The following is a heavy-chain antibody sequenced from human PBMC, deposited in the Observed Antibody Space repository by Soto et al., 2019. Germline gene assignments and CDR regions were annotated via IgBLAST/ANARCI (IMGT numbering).Heavy chain of an antibody. D-gene: IGHD1-26*01. Sequence: QVQLQESGPGLVKASQTLSLTCTVSGASISGSDHYWSWIRQPPGKGLEWIGHLSYTGNSYTPYYNPSLQSRPTMSLDTSKNQFSLNMTSVTAADTAVYFCARSGRSLLYYWGQGALVSVSS. CDR1: GASISGSDHY. CDR3: ARSGRSLLYY. CDR2: LSYTGNSYTP. V-gene: IGHV4-30-4*01. J-gene: IGHJ4*02.